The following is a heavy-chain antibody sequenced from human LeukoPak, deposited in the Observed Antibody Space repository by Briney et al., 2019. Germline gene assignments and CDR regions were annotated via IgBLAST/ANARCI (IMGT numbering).Heavy chain of an antibody. Sequence: GGSLRLSCAASGFTVSSNYMTWVRQAPGNGLEWVSIMYSGGNTYYADSVKGRFTISRDNSKNMVYLQMNSLRTEDTALYYCARLLWFGEEAFDIWGQGTMVTVSS. V-gene: IGHV3-53*01. D-gene: IGHD3-10*01. CDR1: GFTVSSNY. CDR3: ARLLWFGEEAFDI. CDR2: MYSGGNT. J-gene: IGHJ3*02.